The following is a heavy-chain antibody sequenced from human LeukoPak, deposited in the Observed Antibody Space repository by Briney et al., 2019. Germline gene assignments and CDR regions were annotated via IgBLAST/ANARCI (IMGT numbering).Heavy chain of an antibody. V-gene: IGHV4-39*01. D-gene: IGHD3-22*01. CDR3: ADDYYDSSGLPD. CDR1: GGSISSSSYY. J-gene: IGHJ4*02. Sequence: PSETLSLTCTVSGGSISSSSYYWGWIRQPPGKGLERIGSIYYSGSTYYNPSLKSRVTISVDTSKNQFSLKLSSVTAADTAVYYCADDYYDSSGLPDWGQGTLVTVSS. CDR2: IYYSGST.